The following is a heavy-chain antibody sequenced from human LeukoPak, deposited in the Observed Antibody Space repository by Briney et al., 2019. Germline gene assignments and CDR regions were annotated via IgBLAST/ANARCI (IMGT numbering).Heavy chain of an antibody. D-gene: IGHD3-16*01. CDR1: GFTFSSNA. CDR3: AKAITFGATSKRYYFDY. J-gene: IGHJ4*02. CDR2: ISGSGGSI. Sequence: PWWSLRLSCAASGFTFSSNAMSWVRQAPGKGLEWVSAISGSGGSIYYADSVKGRFTISRDNSKNTLYLQMNSLRAEDTAVYYCAKAITFGATSKRYYFDYWGQGTLVTVSS. V-gene: IGHV3-23*01.